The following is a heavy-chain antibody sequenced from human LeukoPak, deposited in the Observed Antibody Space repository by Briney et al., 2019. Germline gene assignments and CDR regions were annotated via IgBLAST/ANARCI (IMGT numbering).Heavy chain of an antibody. CDR1: GYTLTELS. Sequence: ASVKVSCKVSGYTLTELSMHWVRQATGQGLEWMGWINTKSGDTGHAQKFQGRVTITRDTSISTVYMELSSLRSEDTAVYFCARVDGSPDYWGQGTLVTVSS. D-gene: IGHD2-15*01. J-gene: IGHJ4*02. CDR2: INTKSGDT. V-gene: IGHV1-8*03. CDR3: ARVDGSPDY.